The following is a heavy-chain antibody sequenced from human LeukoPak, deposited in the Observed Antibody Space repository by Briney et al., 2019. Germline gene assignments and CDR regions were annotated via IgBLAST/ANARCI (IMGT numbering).Heavy chain of an antibody. V-gene: IGHV4-31*03. CDR1: GGSISSGGYY. CDR2: IYYSGST. J-gene: IGHJ5*02. D-gene: IGHD6-13*01. CDR3: ARSSSWYYNWFDP. Sequence: SQTLSLTCTVSGGSISSGGYYWSWIRQHPGKGLEWIGYIYYSGSTYYNPSLKSRVTISVDTSKNQFSLKLNSVTAADTAVYYCARSSSWYYNWFDPWGQGTLVTVSS.